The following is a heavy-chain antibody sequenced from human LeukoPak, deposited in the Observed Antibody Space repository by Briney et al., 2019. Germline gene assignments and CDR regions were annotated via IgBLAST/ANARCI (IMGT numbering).Heavy chain of an antibody. CDR1: GGSISSSSYY. D-gene: IGHD1-26*01. CDR2: IYYSGST. CDR3: AGVSGSYLYYFDY. Sequence: PSETLSLTCTVSGGSISSSSYYWGWIRQPPGKGLEWIGSIYYSGSTYYNPSLKSRVTISVDTSKNQFSLKLSPVTAADTAVYYCAGVSGSYLYYFDYWGQGTLVTVSS. V-gene: IGHV4-39*01. J-gene: IGHJ4*02.